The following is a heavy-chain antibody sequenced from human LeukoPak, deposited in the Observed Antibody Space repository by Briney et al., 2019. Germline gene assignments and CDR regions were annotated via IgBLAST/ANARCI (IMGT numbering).Heavy chain of an antibody. Sequence: SXXTXXSYAMHWVRQAPGKGLEWVAVISYDGSNKYYADSVKGRFTISRDNSKNTLFLQMNSLRAEDTAVYYCARDPSPWELRDYYYYGMDVWGQGTTVTVSS. V-gene: IGHV3-30-3*01. CDR3: ARDPSPWELRDYYYYGMDV. CDR2: ISYDGSNK. CDR1: XXTXXSYA. D-gene: IGHD1-26*01. J-gene: IGHJ6*02.